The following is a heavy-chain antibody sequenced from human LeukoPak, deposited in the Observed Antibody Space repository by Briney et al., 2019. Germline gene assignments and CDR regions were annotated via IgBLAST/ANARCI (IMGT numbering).Heavy chain of an antibody. CDR3: ARGGDYDAFDI. J-gene: IGHJ3*02. D-gene: IGHD4-17*01. CDR1: RYTFTGYY. CDR2: INPNSGGT. Sequence: ASVKVSCKASRYTFTGYYMHWVRHAPGQGLEWMGRINPNSGGTNYAQKFQGRVTTTRDTSISTAYMELSGLRSDDTAVCYCARGGDYDAFDIWGQGTMVTVSS. V-gene: IGHV1-2*06.